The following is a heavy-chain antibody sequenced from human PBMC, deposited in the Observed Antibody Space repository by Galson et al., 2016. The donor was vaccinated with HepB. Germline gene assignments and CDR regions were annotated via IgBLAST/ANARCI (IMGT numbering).Heavy chain of an antibody. V-gene: IGHV3-7*05. D-gene: IGHD3-22*01. J-gene: IGHJ4*02. CDR3: ARLVLYDTSGSYY. Sequence: SLRLSCAASGFTFSTYWMTWVRQAPGKGLEWVANINQGGSEENYVDSMKGRFTISRDNSKNTVYLQMNSLRAEDTAVYYCARLVLYDTSGSYYWGQGTLVTVSS. CDR2: INQGGSEE. CDR1: GFTFSTYW.